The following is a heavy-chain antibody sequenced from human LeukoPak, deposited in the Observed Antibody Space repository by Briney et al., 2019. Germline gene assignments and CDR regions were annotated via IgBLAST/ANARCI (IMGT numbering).Heavy chain of an antibody. CDR3: AKEGAAAGPDFDL. D-gene: IGHD6-13*01. J-gene: IGHJ4*02. Sequence: SETLSLTCTVSGASIENHYWSWIRHPAGKGLEWIGRFEPSGTTTYNPSLTSRITMSVDTSKNQFSLELNSVTAADTAVYYCAKEGAAAGPDFDLWGQGTLVIVSS. CDR1: GASIENHY. CDR2: FEPSGTT. V-gene: IGHV4-4*07.